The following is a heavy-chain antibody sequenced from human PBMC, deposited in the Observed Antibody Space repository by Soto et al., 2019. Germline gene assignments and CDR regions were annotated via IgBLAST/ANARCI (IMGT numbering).Heavy chain of an antibody. J-gene: IGHJ4*02. Sequence: QVQLQESGPGLVKPSQTLSLTCTVSGVSIISGGSYWSWIRHHPGKGMEWIGYSYYSGSTYYNPSLSGRVTISVDTSKTQFSLNLGSVTAADTDVYYCARMFGATIFDYWGQGTLVTVSS. CDR3: ARMFGATIFDY. V-gene: IGHV4-31*03. D-gene: IGHD5-12*01. CDR2: SYYSGST. CDR1: GVSIISGGSY.